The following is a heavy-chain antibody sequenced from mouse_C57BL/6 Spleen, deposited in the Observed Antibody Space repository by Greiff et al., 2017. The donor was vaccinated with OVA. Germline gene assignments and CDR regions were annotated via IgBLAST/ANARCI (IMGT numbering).Heavy chain of an antibody. V-gene: IGHV1-52*01. CDR1: GYTFTSYW. Sequence: QVQLQQPGAELVRPGSSVKLSCKASGYTFTSYWMHWVKQRPIQGLEWIGNIDPSDSETHYNQKFKDKATLTVDKSSSTAYMQLSSLTSEDAAVYYGARADSAGYGDWGKGTLVTVSA. D-gene: IGHD3-2*02. CDR3: ARADSAGYGD. J-gene: IGHJ3*01. CDR2: IDPSDSET.